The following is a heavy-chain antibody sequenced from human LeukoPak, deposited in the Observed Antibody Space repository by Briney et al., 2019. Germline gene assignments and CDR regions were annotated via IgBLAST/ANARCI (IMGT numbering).Heavy chain of an antibody. CDR3: ARPGYYYSSGSYSDWFDT. V-gene: IGHV4-39*01. CDR1: GGSISSSRYY. D-gene: IGHD3-10*01. J-gene: IGHJ5*02. CDR2: IYYSGST. Sequence: SETLSLTCTVSGGSISSSRYYWGWIRQPPGKGLEWIGIIYYSGSTSYNPYLKSRVTISVKTYKNKLSLKLSTVPAADAAVYYCARPGYYYSSGSYSDWFDTWGQGTLVTVSS.